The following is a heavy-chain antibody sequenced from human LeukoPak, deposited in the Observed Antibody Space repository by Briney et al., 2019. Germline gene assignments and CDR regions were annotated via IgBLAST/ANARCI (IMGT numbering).Heavy chain of an antibody. V-gene: IGHV3-48*03. CDR2: ISSSGSTI. J-gene: IGHJ6*04. CDR1: GFTFSNYA. CDR3: AELGITMIGGV. D-gene: IGHD3-10*02. Sequence: GGSLRLSCAASGFTFSNYALHWVRQAPGKGLEWVSYISSSGSTIYYADSVKGRFTISRDNAKNSLYLQMNSLRAEDTAVYYCAELGITMIGGVWGKGTTVTISS.